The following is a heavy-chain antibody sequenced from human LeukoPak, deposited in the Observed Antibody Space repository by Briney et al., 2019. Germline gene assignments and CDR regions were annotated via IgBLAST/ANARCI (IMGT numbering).Heavy chain of an antibody. CDR1: GGPITGSY. J-gene: IGHJ4*02. CDR2: IYYSGTT. Sequence: SETLSLTCTVSGGPITGSYWSWIRQPPGKGLEWIGYIYYSGTTHYNPSLKSRVSISVDTSKNQFSLKLSSVTAADTALYYCARGSGYSYNEYFFDNWGQGTLVTVSS. D-gene: IGHD5-18*01. V-gene: IGHV4-59*01. CDR3: ARGSGYSYNEYFFDN.